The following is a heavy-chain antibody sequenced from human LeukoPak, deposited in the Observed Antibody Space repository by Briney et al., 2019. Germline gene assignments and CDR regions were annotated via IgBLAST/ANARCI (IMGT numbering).Heavy chain of an antibody. Sequence: GGSLRLSCAASGFTFSSYGMHWVRQAPGKGLEWVAFIQNDGTRKYYTDSVRDRFTISRDNSKNTLYLQMNSLRAEDTAMYYCAKPAGSLHFEYWGQGTQVTVSS. V-gene: IGHV3-30*02. CDR2: IQNDGTRK. J-gene: IGHJ4*02. CDR1: GFTFSSYG. CDR3: AKPAGSLHFEY. D-gene: IGHD2-2*01.